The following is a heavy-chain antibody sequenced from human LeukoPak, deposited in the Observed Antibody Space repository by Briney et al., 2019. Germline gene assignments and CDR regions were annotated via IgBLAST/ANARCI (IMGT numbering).Heavy chain of an antibody. D-gene: IGHD6-25*01. CDR2: ISDSSGTK. V-gene: IGHV3-48*02. Sequence: GGSLRLSCAASGFTFSTYAMSWVRQAPGKGLEWVSYISDSSGTKYYADSVKGRFTISRDNAKNSLYLQMNSLRDEDTAVYYCARDFSPGQRFYFDYWGQGTLVTVSS. CDR1: GFTFSTYA. CDR3: ARDFSPGQRFYFDY. J-gene: IGHJ4*02.